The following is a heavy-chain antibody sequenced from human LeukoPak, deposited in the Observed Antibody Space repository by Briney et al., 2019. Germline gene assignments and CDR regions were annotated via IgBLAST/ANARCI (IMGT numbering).Heavy chain of an antibody. Sequence: ASVKVSCKASGYTFTGYYMHWVRQAPGQGLEWMGWINPNSGGTNYAQKFQGRVTMTRDTSISTAYMELSRLRSDDTAVYYCARGWTTVTTTGGAFDIWGQGTMVTVSS. CDR2: INPNSGGT. V-gene: IGHV1-2*02. CDR3: ARGWTTVTTTGGAFDI. CDR1: GYTFTGYY. J-gene: IGHJ3*02. D-gene: IGHD4-11*01.